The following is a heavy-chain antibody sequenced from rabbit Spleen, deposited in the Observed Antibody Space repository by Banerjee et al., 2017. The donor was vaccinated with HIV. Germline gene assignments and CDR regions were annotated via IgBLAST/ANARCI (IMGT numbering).Heavy chain of an antibody. J-gene: IGHJ4*01. CDR3: ARMDNGLDAINL. D-gene: IGHD2-1*01. CDR2: IYAGSSGST. CDR1: GFSFSTYYY. V-gene: IGHV1S45*01. Sequence: QEQLEESGGDLVKPEGSLTLTCTASGFSFSTYYYMCWVRQAPGKGLEWIACIYAGSSGSTYYASWAKGRFTISKTSSTTVTLQMTSLTAADTATYFCARMDNGLDAINLWGPGTLVTVS.